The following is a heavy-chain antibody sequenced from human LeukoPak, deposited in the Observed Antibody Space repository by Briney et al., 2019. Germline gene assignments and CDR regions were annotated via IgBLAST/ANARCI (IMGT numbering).Heavy chain of an antibody. D-gene: IGHD5-24*01. CDR3: AKGLQTDY. Sequence: GGSLRLSCAASGFSFSYYWMHWVRQGSGKGPEWVSAISGSGGSTYYADSVKGRFTISRDNSKNTLYLQMNSLRAEDTAVYYCAKGLQTDYWGQGTLVTVSS. CDR1: GFSFSYYW. CDR2: ISGSGGST. J-gene: IGHJ4*02. V-gene: IGHV3-23*01.